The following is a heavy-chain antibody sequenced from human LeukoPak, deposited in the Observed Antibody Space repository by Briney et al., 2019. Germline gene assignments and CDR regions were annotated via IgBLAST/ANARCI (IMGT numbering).Heavy chain of an antibody. D-gene: IGHD3-10*01. Sequence: SETLSLTCTVSGDSISSSNYYWGWIRQPPGKGLEWIGYIYYSGSTNYNPSLKSRVTISADTSKNQFSLKLSSVTAADTAVYYCARDNYYGSGSYRGFDYWGQGTLVTVSS. CDR2: IYYSGST. V-gene: IGHV4-61*05. CDR3: ARDNYYGSGSYRGFDY. CDR1: GDSISSSNYY. J-gene: IGHJ4*02.